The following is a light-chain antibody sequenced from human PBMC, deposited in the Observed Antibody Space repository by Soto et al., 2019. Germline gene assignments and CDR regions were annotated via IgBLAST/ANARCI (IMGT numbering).Light chain of an antibody. CDR2: AAS. V-gene: IGKV1-6*02. Sequence: AIQMTQSPSSLAGSVGDRLTITCRASQDIGNDLGWYQQKPGKAPKLLIYAASSLQSGVSSRFSGSGSGTEFTLTISSLQPEDFATYYCLQVFNFPRAFGQVTKV. CDR1: QDIGND. CDR3: LQVFNFPRA. J-gene: IGKJ1*01.